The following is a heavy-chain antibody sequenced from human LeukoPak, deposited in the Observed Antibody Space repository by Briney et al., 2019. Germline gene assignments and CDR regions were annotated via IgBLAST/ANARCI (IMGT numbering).Heavy chain of an antibody. CDR2: IYYSGST. CDR3: ARWGSGYYLFDY. D-gene: IGHD3-22*01. Sequence: PSETLSLTCTVSGGSISSSSYYWGWIRQPPGKGLEWIGSIYYSGSTYYNPSLKSRVTISVDTSKNQFSLKLSSVTAADTAVYYCARWGSGYYLFDYWGQGTLVTVSS. J-gene: IGHJ4*02. V-gene: IGHV4-39*07. CDR1: GGSISSSSYY.